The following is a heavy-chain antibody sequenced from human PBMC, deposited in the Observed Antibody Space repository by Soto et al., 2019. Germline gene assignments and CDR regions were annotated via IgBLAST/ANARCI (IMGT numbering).Heavy chain of an antibody. D-gene: IGHD3-22*01. V-gene: IGHV1-69*12. CDR1: GGTFSSYA. J-gene: IGHJ4*02. CDR3: AREPRGYYDSSECGYY. CDR2: IIPIFGTA. Sequence: QVQLVQSGAEVKKPGSSVKVSCKASGGTFSSYAISWVRQAPGQGLEWMGGIIPIFGTANYAQKFQGRVTITADESTSTSYMELSSLRSEDTAVYYCAREPRGYYDSSECGYYWGQGTLVTVSS.